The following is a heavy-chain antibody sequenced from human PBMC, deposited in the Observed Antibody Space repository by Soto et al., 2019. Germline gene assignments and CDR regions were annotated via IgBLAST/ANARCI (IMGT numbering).Heavy chain of an antibody. CDR3: ARVAPRRSMTTVTTNYYYYYMDV. CDR1: GGSISSYY. D-gene: IGHD4-17*01. Sequence: PSETLSLTCTVSGGSISSYYWSWIRQPPGKGLEWIGYIYYSGSTNYNHSHKSRDNISVDTSKNQYSQKQSTVTAADMAVYYCARVAPRRSMTTVTTNYYYYYMDVWGKGTTVTVSS. CDR2: IYYSGST. V-gene: IGHV4-59*01. J-gene: IGHJ6*03.